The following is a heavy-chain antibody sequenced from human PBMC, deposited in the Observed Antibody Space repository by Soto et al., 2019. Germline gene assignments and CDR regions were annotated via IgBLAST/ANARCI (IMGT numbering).Heavy chain of an antibody. D-gene: IGHD6-13*01. Sequence: PAGPLRLSCTPSWCTCFSCCLHSVRKAPGKGVVWVSRMNSAGSSISYADPVKGRFTISRDSAKNTMYLQVHSLRAEDTAVYYCAREIATTGLYYFDYWGQGTLVTVSP. CDR1: WCTCFSCC. J-gene: IGHJ4*02. CDR2: MNSAGSSI. CDR3: AREIATTGLYYFDY. V-gene: IGHV3-74*01.